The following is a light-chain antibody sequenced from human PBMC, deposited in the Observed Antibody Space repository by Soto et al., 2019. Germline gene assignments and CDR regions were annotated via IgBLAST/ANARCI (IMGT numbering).Light chain of an antibody. Sequence: DIHMTHSPSTLSASAGDRVSIPCRVSQSISTWLAWYQQKPGKAPKLLIYGASSLASGVPSRFSGSGSGTEFTLTISSLQPDDFATYYCQQHNGYSERMFGQGTKVDIK. CDR2: GAS. CDR3: QQHNGYSERM. J-gene: IGKJ1*01. CDR1: QSISTW. V-gene: IGKV1-5*01.